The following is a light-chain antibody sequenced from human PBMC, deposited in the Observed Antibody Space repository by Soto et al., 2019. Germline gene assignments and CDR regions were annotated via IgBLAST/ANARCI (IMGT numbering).Light chain of an antibody. Sequence: QSALTQPACVSGSPGQSITISCTGTSSDVGYFNYVSWYQHHPGKAPKLIIYEVSNRPSGVSNRFSASKSGNTASLTISGLQAEDEADYYCSSYTTSSTQVFGGGTKLTVL. J-gene: IGLJ3*02. CDR3: SSYTTSSTQV. CDR1: SSDVGYFNY. CDR2: EVS. V-gene: IGLV2-14*01.